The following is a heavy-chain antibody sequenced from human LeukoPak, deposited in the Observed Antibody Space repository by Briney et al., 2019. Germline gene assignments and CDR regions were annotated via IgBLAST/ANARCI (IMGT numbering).Heavy chain of an antibody. CDR3: ATIMGTLWSD. CDR1: GFTFSSYE. Sequence: GGSLRLSCAASGFTFSSYEMNWVRQAPGKGLEWVSYISNSGSTIYYADSVQGRFTISRDNAKNSPYLQMNSLRAEDTAVYYCATIMGTLWSDWGQGTLVTVSS. D-gene: IGHD5-18*01. V-gene: IGHV3-48*03. J-gene: IGHJ4*02. CDR2: ISNSGSTI.